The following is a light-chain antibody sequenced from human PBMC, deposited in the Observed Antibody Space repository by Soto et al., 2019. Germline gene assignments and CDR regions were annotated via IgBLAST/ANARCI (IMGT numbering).Light chain of an antibody. CDR3: QQYNNWHPVT. CDR2: GAS. J-gene: IGKJ3*01. CDR1: QSVSSN. V-gene: IGKV3-15*01. Sequence: EIVLTQSPATLSVSPGETATLSCRASQSVSSNLAWYQQKPGQAPRLLIYGASTRATGIPARFSGSRSGTEFSLTISGLQLEYFAVYYCQQYNNWHPVTFGPGTKLDLK.